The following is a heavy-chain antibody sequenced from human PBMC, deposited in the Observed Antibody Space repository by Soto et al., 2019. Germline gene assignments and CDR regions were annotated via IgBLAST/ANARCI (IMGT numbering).Heavy chain of an antibody. J-gene: IGHJ5*02. D-gene: IGHD1-7*01. CDR2: INAGNGNT. Sequence: GASVKVSCKASGYTFTSYAMHWVRQAPGQRLEWMGWINAGNGNTKYSQRFQGRVTITRDTSASTAYMELSSLRSEDTAVYYCAPVVTGTTWLWFDPWGQGTLVTVSS. V-gene: IGHV1-3*01. CDR1: GYTFTSYA. CDR3: APVVTGTTWLWFDP.